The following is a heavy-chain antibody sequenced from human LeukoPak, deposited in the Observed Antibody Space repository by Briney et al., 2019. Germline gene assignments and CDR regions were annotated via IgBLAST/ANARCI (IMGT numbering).Heavy chain of an antibody. CDR3: ARGRHYYDSSGYYPTPYNWFDP. J-gene: IGHJ5*02. Sequence: SSESLSLTSTVSGGSISSSSYYWGWVRQPPGRGLEWIVCIYYSASTYYNPSLKSRVTISVDTSKNQFSLKLSSVTAADTAVYYCARGRHYYDSSGYYPTPYNWFDPWGQGTLVTVSS. D-gene: IGHD3-22*01. CDR1: GGSISSSSYY. V-gene: IGHV4-39*07. CDR2: IYYSAST.